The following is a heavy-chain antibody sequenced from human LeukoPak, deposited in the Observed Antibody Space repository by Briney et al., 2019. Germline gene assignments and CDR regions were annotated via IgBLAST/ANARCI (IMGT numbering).Heavy chain of an antibody. D-gene: IGHD2-15*01. CDR2: ISGSGDST. CDR3: AKAGAVVVVVAKFFDY. V-gene: IGHV3-23*01. J-gene: IGHJ4*02. Sequence: GGSLRLSCAASGFTFSSYAMSWVRQAPGKGLEWVSAISGSGDSTNYADSVKGRFTISRDNSKNTLYLQMNSLRAEDTAVYYCAKAGAVVVVVAKFFDYWGEGTLVTVSS. CDR1: GFTFSSYA.